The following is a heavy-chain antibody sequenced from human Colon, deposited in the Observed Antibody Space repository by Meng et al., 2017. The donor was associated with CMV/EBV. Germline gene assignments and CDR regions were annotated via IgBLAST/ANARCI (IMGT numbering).Heavy chain of an antibody. CDR2: INSSGGST. J-gene: IGHJ4*02. CDR1: GYSFTNYY. D-gene: IGHD6-19*01. CDR3: ARTDAESSGWYGGLDY. Sequence: ASVKVSCKASGYSFTNYYMHWVRQAPGQGYEWMGVINSSGGSTSHAQKVQGRLSMTRDTSTSTVYMELSSLRSEDTAVYYCARTDAESSGWYGGLDYWGQGTLVTVSS. V-gene: IGHV1-46*01.